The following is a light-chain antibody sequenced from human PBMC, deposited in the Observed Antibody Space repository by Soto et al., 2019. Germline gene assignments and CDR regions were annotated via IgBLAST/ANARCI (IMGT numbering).Light chain of an antibody. CDR1: QSIRSY. V-gene: IGKV1-39*01. CDR3: QQSYRTPRT. CDR2: AAS. J-gene: IGKJ1*01. Sequence: DIQMTQSPSSLSASVGDRVTITCRASQSIRSYLNWYQQKRGKAPKLXIYAASSLQSGVPSRVSGSGSCTDFTLTISSLQPEDFETDYCQQSYRTPRTFGQGTKVDIK.